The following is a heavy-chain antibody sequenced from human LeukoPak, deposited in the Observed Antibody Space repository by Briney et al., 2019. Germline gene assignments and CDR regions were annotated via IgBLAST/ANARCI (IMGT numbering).Heavy chain of an antibody. V-gene: IGHV3-7*03. CDR2: IKQDASEK. CDR1: GFTFSSYW. J-gene: IGHJ4*02. D-gene: IGHD3-10*01. CDR3: AKAPQGTMVRGDSDY. Sequence: GGSLRLSCAASGFTFSSYWMSWVRRAPGKGLEWVANIKQDASEKYYVDSVKGRFTISRDNSKNSLYLQMNSLRTEDTALYYCAKAPQGTMVRGDSDYWGQGTLVTVSS.